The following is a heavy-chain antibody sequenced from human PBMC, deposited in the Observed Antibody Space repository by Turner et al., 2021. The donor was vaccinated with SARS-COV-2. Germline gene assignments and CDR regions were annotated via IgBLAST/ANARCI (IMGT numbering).Heavy chain of an antibody. CDR3: ATGVAVAGTPSEYYYYYGMDV. J-gene: IGHJ6*02. V-gene: IGHV1-24*01. D-gene: IGHD6-19*01. CDR2: FDPEDGET. CDR1: GYSLTELS. Sequence: QVQLVQSGAEVKKPGASVKVSCKVSGYSLTELSMHWGRQAPGKGLWWMGRFDPEDGETIYAQKFQGRVTMTEDTSTDTAYMELSSLRSEDTAVYYCATGVAVAGTPSEYYYYYGMDVWGQGTTVTVSS.